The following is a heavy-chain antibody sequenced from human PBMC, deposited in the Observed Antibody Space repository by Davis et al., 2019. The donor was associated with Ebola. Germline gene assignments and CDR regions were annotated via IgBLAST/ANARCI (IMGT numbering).Heavy chain of an antibody. CDR1: GGSISNYY. V-gene: IGHV4-59*08. CDR2: IYYCGST. J-gene: IGHJ6*02. Sequence: MPSETLSLTCTVSGGSISNYYWSWIRQPPGKGLEWIGYIYYCGSTNYNPSLKSRVTISVDTSKNQFSLKLTSVTAADTAVYYCARRTGRDGMDVWGQGTTVTVSS. D-gene: IGHD3/OR15-3a*01. CDR3: ARRTGRDGMDV.